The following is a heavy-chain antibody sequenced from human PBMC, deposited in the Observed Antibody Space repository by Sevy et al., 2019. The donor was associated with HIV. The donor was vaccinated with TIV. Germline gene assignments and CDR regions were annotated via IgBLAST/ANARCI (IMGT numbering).Heavy chain of an antibody. Sequence: GGSLRLSCAASGFTFSSYAMSWVRQAPGKGLEWVSAISVSGGSTYYADSVKGRLTISRDNSKNTLYLQMNSLRAEDTAVYYCARHDYGDYLDAYWGQGTLVTVSS. CDR3: ARHDYGDYLDAY. CDR1: GFTFSSYA. V-gene: IGHV3-23*01. J-gene: IGHJ4*02. D-gene: IGHD4-17*01. CDR2: ISVSGGST.